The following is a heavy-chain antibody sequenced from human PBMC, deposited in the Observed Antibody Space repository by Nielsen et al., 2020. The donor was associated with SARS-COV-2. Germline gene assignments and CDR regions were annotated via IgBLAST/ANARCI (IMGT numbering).Heavy chain of an antibody. CDR2: IIPMVDIR. D-gene: IGHD5-12*01. CDR3: ARSATNLIYWYFDL. Sequence: SVKVSCKASGGTFSTHSISWVRQAPGQGPEWMGRIIPMVDIRDYAQSFQGRVTITADKSTSTAYMELSSLSSEDTALYYCARSATNLIYWYFDLWGRGTPVTVSS. V-gene: IGHV1-69*02. CDR1: GGTFSTHS. J-gene: IGHJ2*01.